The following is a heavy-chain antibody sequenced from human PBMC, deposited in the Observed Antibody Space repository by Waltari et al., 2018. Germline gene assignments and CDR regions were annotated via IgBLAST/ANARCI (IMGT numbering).Heavy chain of an antibody. J-gene: IGHJ4*02. CDR2: ISSSGSTI. Sequence: EVQLVESGGGLVQPGGSLRLSCAASGFTFSSYAMNWVRQAPGKGLEWVSYISSSGSTIYYADSVKGRFTISRDNAKNSLYLQMNSLRAEDTAVYYCARKYPAPLWIDYWGQGTLVTVSS. V-gene: IGHV3-48*03. CDR1: GFTFSSYA. CDR3: ARKYPAPLWIDY. D-gene: IGHD5-18*01.